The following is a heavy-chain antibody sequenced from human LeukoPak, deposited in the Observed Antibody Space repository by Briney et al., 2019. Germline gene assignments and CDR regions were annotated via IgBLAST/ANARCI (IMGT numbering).Heavy chain of an antibody. V-gene: IGHV4-39*07. J-gene: IGHJ5*02. CDR2: IYDSGST. Sequence: SETLSLTCTVSGGSIRSSYYYWGWIRQPPGKGLEWIGSIYDSGSTYYNPSLKSRVTISVDTSKNQFSLKLSSVTAADTAVYYCARDQRGYSYGYDWFDPWGQGTLVTVSS. CDR1: GGSIRSSYYY. D-gene: IGHD5-18*01. CDR3: ARDQRGYSYGYDWFDP.